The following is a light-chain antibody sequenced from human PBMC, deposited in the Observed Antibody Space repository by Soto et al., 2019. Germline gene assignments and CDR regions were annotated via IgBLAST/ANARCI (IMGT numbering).Light chain of an antibody. V-gene: IGLV2-8*01. CDR1: SSDVGGYNY. CDR2: EVN. CDR3: SSYAGSNNFGV. J-gene: IGLJ1*01. Sequence: QSALTQPPSASGSPGQSVTISCTGTSSDVGGYNYVSWYQQHPGKAPKLMIYEVNKRPSGVPDRFSGSKSGNTASLTVSLLQAEDEAYYYCSSYAGSNNFGVFGTGTKVTVL.